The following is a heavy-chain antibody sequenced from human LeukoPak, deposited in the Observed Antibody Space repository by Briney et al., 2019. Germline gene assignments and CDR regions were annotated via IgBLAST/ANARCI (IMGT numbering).Heavy chain of an antibody. CDR3: ARGFKFVGSIMITFGGVIGIYDY. CDR1: GYTLTELS. J-gene: IGHJ4*02. D-gene: IGHD3-16*02. Sequence: PVASVKVSCKVSGYTLTELSMHWVRQAPGKGLEWMGGFDPEDGETIYAQKFQGRVTMTEDTSTDTAYMELSSLRSEDTAVYYCARGFKFVGSIMITFGGVIGIYDYWGQGTLVTVSS. CDR2: FDPEDGET. V-gene: IGHV1-24*01.